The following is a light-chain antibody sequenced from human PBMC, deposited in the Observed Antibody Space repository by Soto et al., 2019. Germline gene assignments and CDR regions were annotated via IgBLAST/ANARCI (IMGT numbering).Light chain of an antibody. CDR1: QSVLFSSNNKNY. CDR2: WAS. V-gene: IGKV4-1*01. J-gene: IGKJ1*01. Sequence: DIVMTQSPDSLAVSLGERATINCKSSQSVLFSSNNKNYLAWYQQKPGQPPKLLIYWASTRESGVSDRFSGSGSGTDFTLTISSLQAEDVAVYYCQQYSSTPRTFGQGTKVEIK. CDR3: QQYSSTPRT.